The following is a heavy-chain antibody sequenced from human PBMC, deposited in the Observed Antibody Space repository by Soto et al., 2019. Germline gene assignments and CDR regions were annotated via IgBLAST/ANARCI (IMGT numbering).Heavy chain of an antibody. CDR2: IWKDVINK. CDR1: GFTFSSYG. J-gene: IGHJ4*02. Sequence: GGSLRLSCAASGFTFSSYGIHWVRPAPGKGLEWVAFIWKDVINKYYADSVKVIFTISRNNSENPLSLHMNSLRAEDSAVYYCAREGTTYGPFDYWGQGTLVTVSS. CDR3: AREGTTYGPFDY. D-gene: IGHD3-10*01. V-gene: IGHV3-33*01.